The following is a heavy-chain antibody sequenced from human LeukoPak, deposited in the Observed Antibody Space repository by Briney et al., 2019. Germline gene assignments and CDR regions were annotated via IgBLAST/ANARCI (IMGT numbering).Heavy chain of an antibody. V-gene: IGHV4-59*08. J-gene: IGHJ4*02. Sequence: PSETLSLTCTVSGGSISSYYWSWIRQPPGKGLEWIGYIYYSGSTYYNPSLKSRVTISVDTSKNQLSLMLSSVTAADTAVYYCARRDSSGYYNYWGQGTLVTVSS. CDR1: GGSISSYY. D-gene: IGHD3-22*01. CDR3: ARRDSSGYYNY. CDR2: IYYSGST.